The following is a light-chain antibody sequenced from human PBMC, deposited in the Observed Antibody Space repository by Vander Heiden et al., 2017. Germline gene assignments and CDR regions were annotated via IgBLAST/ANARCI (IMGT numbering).Light chain of an antibody. J-gene: IGKJ2*01. CDR1: QSISTY. Sequence: VLTQSPSSLSSSPGERATLSCRASQSISTYLNWYQEKAAQAPRLVIHDASNGATGSPARFSGSGSLTDFTLTVSSLEPEDFAVYYCQQVGDTFGQGTRLESK. CDR3: QQVGDT. V-gene: IGKV3-11*01. CDR2: DAS.